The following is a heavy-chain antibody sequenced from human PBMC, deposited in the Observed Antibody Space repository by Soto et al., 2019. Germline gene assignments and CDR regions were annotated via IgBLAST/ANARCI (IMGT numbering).Heavy chain of an antibody. D-gene: IGHD3-10*01. CDR1: GGSISSSSYY. Sequence: SETLSLTCTVSGGSISSSSYYWGWIRQPPGKGLEWIGSIYYSGSTYYNPSLKSRVTISVDTSKNQFSLKLSSVTAADTAVYYCARSIDATGSYYNFWFDPWGQGTLVTVSS. CDR3: ARSIDATGSYYNFWFDP. CDR2: IYYSGST. V-gene: IGHV4-39*01. J-gene: IGHJ5*02.